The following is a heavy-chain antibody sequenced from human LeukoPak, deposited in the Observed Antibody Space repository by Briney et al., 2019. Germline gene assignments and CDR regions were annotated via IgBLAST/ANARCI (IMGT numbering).Heavy chain of an antibody. CDR2: ISYDGSNK. CDR1: GFTFSSYA. D-gene: IGHD5-18*01. V-gene: IGHV3-30*04. J-gene: IGHJ4*02. CDR3: ARGQTWIQLWLPGY. Sequence: PGRSLRLSCAASGFTFSSYAMHWARQAPGKGLEWVAVISYDGSNKYYADSVKGRFTISRDNSKNTLYLQMNSLRAEDTAVYYCARGQTWIQLWLPGYWGQGTLVTVSS.